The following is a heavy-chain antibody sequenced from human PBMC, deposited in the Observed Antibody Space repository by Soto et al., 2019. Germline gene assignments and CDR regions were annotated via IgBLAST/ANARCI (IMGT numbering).Heavy chain of an antibody. Sequence: ASVKVSCKASGYTFTSYAMHWVRQAPGQRLEWMGWINAGNGNTKYSQKFQGRVTITRDTSASTAYMELSSLRSEDTAVYYCARSRLVLDYYDSSGHDYWGQGTLVTVS. D-gene: IGHD3-22*01. J-gene: IGHJ4*02. V-gene: IGHV1-3*01. CDR2: INAGNGNT. CDR3: ARSRLVLDYYDSSGHDY. CDR1: GYTFTSYA.